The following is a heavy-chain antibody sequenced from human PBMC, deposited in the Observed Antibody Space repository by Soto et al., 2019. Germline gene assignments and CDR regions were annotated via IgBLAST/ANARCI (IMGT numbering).Heavy chain of an antibody. CDR3: ASPTKHDYGDPYYFDY. CDR2: IIPIYGTA. J-gene: IGHJ4*02. Sequence: SVKVSCKASGYTFTSYGISWVRQAPGQGLEWMGGIIPIYGTANYAQKLQGRVTITADESTSTAYTELSSLRSEDTAVYYCASPTKHDYGDPYYFDYWGQGTLVTVSS. CDR1: GYTFTSYG. V-gene: IGHV1-69*13. D-gene: IGHD4-17*01.